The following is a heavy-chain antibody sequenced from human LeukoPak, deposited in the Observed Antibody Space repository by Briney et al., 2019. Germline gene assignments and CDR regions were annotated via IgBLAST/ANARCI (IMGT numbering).Heavy chain of an antibody. CDR3: ARHRSSWLIDY. CDR2: ISDSGGNT. Sequence: GGSLRLSCAASVFTFNTYAMSLVRQAPWERLQWVSGISDSGGNTYYADSVRGRFTISRDNSKNTLYLQMNSLRAEDTAVYYCARHRSSWLIDYWGQGTLVTVSS. J-gene: IGHJ4*02. V-gene: IGHV3-23*01. CDR1: VFTFNTYA. D-gene: IGHD6-6*01.